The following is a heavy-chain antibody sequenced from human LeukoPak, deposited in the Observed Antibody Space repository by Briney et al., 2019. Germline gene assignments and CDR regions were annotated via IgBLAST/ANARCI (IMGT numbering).Heavy chain of an antibody. J-gene: IGHJ6*03. CDR3: AKDLYCSSTSCYMDV. CDR2: ISGSGGYT. CDR1: GFTFSNYA. V-gene: IGHV3-23*01. D-gene: IGHD2-2*01. Sequence: GGSLRLSCAASGFTFSNYAMSWVRQAPGKGLEWVAGISGSGGYTYYADSVKGRFTISRDNPNNTPYLQMNSLRAEDTAVYYCAKDLYCSSTSCYMDVWGKGTTVTVSS.